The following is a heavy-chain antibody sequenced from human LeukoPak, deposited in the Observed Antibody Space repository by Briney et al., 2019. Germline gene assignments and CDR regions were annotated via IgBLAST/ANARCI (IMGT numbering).Heavy chain of an antibody. CDR3: ARGGAARPDY. V-gene: IGHV3-48*03. Sequence: GGSLRLSCAASGFTFSSYVMNWVRQAPGKGLEWVSHICSSGSTIYYADSVKGPFTISRDKAKTSLYLQMNSLRAEDTAVYYCARGGAARPDYWGQGTLVTVLS. CDR1: GFTFSSYV. J-gene: IGHJ4*02. CDR2: ICSSGSTI. D-gene: IGHD6-6*01.